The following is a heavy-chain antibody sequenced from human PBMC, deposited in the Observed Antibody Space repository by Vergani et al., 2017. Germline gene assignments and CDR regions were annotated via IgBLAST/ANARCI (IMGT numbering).Heavy chain of an antibody. J-gene: IGHJ5*02. V-gene: IGHV4-39*07. D-gene: IGHD2-2*01. CDR3: ARGYCSSTSCYPGWYNWFDP. Sequence: QLQLQESGPGLVKPSETLSLTCTVSGGSISSSSYYWGWIRQPPGKGLEWIGSIYYSGSTNYNPSLKSRVTISVDTSKNQFSLKLSSVTAADTAVYYCARGYCSSTSCYPGWYNWFDPWGQGTLVTVSS. CDR2: IYYSGST. CDR1: GGSISSSSYY.